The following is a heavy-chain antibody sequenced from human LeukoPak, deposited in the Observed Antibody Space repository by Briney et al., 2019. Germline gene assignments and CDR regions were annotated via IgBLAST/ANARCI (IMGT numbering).Heavy chain of an antibody. CDR2: ISVSGGNT. CDR1: GFTFSSYA. J-gene: IGHJ4*02. CDR3: AKYGSGSYYNGLY. Sequence: GGSLRLSCAASGFTFSSYAMTWVRQAPGKGLQWVSTISVSGGNTYYADSVKGRFTISRDSSKSTLYLQMNSLRDEDMAVYYCAKYGSGSYYNGLYWGQGTLVTVSS. D-gene: IGHD3-10*01. V-gene: IGHV3-23*01.